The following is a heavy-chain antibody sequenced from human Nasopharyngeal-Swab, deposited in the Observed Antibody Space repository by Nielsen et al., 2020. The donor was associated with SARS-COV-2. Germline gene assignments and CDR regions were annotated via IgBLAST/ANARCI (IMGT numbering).Heavy chain of an antibody. Sequence: LSLTCAASGFTFDDYGMSWVRQGPGKGLEWVSGVNWSGGGTGYADSVKGRFTISRDNAKNSLYLQMNSLRAEDTALYYCARKGEFSTTWGAFDIWGQGTMATVSS. CDR2: VNWSGGGT. J-gene: IGHJ3*02. D-gene: IGHD3-10*01. V-gene: IGHV3-20*04. CDR1: GFTFDDYG. CDR3: ARKGEFSTTWGAFDI.